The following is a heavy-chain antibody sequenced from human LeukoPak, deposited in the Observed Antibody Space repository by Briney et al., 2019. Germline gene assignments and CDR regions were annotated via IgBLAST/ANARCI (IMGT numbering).Heavy chain of an antibody. V-gene: IGHV3-43*02. J-gene: IGHJ4*02. CDR1: EFTFDDYA. CDR3: AKDSNQCGDYFDY. Sequence: PAGSLRLSCAASEFTFDDYAMHWVRHAPGKGLEWVSLISGDGGSTYYADSVMGRFTISTDNSKNSLYLQMTSLRTEDTALYYCAKDSNQCGDYFDYWGQGTLVTVSS. CDR2: ISGDGGST. D-gene: IGHD4-17*01.